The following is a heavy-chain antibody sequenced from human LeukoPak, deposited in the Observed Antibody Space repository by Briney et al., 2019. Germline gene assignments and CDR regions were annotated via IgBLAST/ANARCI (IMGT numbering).Heavy chain of an antibody. J-gene: IGHJ6*04. CDR2: TSFDGSDN. V-gene: IGHV3-30*04. CDR1: GFTFSSYA. D-gene: IGHD6-6*01. CDR3: ATRIAARWDV. Sequence: GRSLRLYCEASGFTFSSYAMHWVRQAPGKGLKWVAVTSFDGSDNYYADSVKGRFTISRDNSKNTLYLQTNSLRAEDTAVYYCATRIAARWDVWGKGTTVTVSS.